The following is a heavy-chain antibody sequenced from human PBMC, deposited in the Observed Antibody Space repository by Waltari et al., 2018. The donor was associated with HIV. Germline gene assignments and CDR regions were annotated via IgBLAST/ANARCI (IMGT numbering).Heavy chain of an antibody. J-gene: IGHJ2*01. CDR3: AREEMKYFDL. V-gene: IGHV1-2*04. CDR2: IKPRSGGT. CDR1: GYTFTDKF. Sequence: QVQLVQSGAELKKPGASVKVSCKASGYTFTDKFIHWVRQAPGQGLEWMGWIKPRSGGTKFAQKFQGWVSMTMDTSMSTVYMELNRLTYEDTAIYYCAREEMKYFDLWGRGTLVTVSS.